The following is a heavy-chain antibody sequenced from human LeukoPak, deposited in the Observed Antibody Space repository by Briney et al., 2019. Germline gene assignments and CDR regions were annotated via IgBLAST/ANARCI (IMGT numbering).Heavy chain of an antibody. CDR1: GGSISSGDYY. V-gene: IGHV4-30-4*01. CDR2: IYYSGST. Sequence: SETLSLTCTVSGGSISSGDYYWSWIRQPPGKGLEWIGYIYYSGSTYYNPSLKSRVTISVDTSKNQFSLKLSSVTAADTAVYYCARYYYGSGSYVDYWGQGTLVTVSS. CDR3: ARYYYGSGSYVDY. D-gene: IGHD3-10*01. J-gene: IGHJ4*02.